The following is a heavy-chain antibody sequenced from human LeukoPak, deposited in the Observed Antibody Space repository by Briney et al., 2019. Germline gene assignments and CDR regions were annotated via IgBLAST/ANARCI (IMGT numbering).Heavy chain of an antibody. Sequence: GGSLRLSCAASGFTFSSYAMSWVRQAPGKGLEWVSTISGSGGSTYYADSVKGRFTISRDNSKNTLYLQMNSLRAEDTAVYYCAKSPGYSNYAFDYWGQGTLVTVSS. CDR3: AKSPGYSNYAFDY. V-gene: IGHV3-23*01. J-gene: IGHJ4*02. CDR1: GFTFSSYA. D-gene: IGHD4-11*01. CDR2: ISGSGGST.